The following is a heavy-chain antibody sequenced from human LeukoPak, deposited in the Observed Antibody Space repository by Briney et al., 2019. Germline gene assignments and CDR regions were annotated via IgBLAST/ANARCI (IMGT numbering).Heavy chain of an antibody. CDR1: GGTFSSYA. CDR3: ARQYYDFWSGYPSYFDY. D-gene: IGHD3-3*01. Sequence: GASVKVSCKASGGTFSSYAISWVRQAPGQGLEWMGGIIPIFGTANYAQKFQGRVTITADESTSTAYMELSSLRSEDTAVYYCARQYYDFWSGYPSYFDYWGQGTLVTVSS. CDR2: IIPIFGTA. J-gene: IGHJ4*02. V-gene: IGHV1-69*13.